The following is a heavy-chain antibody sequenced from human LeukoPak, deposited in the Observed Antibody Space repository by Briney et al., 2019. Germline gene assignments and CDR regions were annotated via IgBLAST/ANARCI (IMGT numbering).Heavy chain of an antibody. CDR2: ISSGSIT. CDR3: ARDSGPFDDLLSFDY. Sequence: GGSLRLSCAASGFTFSSYAMSWVRQAPGKGLEWVSVISSGSITYYADSVKGRFTISRDNSKNTLYLQMNSLRAEDTAVYYCARDSGPFDDLLSFDYWGQGTLVTVSS. D-gene: IGHD3-9*01. J-gene: IGHJ4*02. V-gene: IGHV3-23*01. CDR1: GFTFSSYA.